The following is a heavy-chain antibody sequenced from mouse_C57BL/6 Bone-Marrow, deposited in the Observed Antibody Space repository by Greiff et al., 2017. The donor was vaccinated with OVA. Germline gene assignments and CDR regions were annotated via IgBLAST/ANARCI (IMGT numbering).Heavy chain of an antibody. J-gene: IGHJ1*03. D-gene: IGHD1-1*01. CDR1: GFSLSTSGMG. CDR2: IYWDDDK. Sequence: QVQLKESGPGILQSSQTLSLTCSFSGFSLSTSGMGVSWIRQPSGKGLEWLAHIYWDDDKRYNPSLKSRLTISKDTSRNQVFLKITSVDTADTATYYCARRLNYYGSSYWYFDVWGTGTTVTVSS. CDR3: ARRLNYYGSSYWYFDV. V-gene: IGHV8-12*01.